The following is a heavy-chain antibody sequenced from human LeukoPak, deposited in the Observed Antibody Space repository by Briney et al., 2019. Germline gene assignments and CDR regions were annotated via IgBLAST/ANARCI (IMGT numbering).Heavy chain of an antibody. CDR1: GVSISSYY. CDR3: ARDQGGDGVDY. Sequence: PSETLSLTCTVSGVSISSYYWSWIRQPPGKGLEWIGYIYYSGSTNYNPSLKSRVTISVDTSKNQFSLKLSSVTAADTAVYYCARDQGGDGVDYWGQGTLVTVSS. CDR2: IYYSGST. D-gene: IGHD4-17*01. J-gene: IGHJ4*02. V-gene: IGHV4-59*01.